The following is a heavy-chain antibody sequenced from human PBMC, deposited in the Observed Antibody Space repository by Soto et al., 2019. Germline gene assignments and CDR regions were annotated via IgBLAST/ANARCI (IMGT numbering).Heavy chain of an antibody. Sequence: QVQLQQWGAGLLKPSETLSLTCAVYGGSFSGHYWSWIRQPPGKGLEWIGEINHSGTTNYNPSLKSRVTISVDTSKNQLSLKLTSVTAADTAVYYCARDRITVFGSYYYYMDVWGKGTMVTVSS. CDR2: INHSGTT. D-gene: IGHD3-3*01. CDR3: ARDRITVFGSYYYYMDV. J-gene: IGHJ6*03. CDR1: GGSFSGHY. V-gene: IGHV4-34*01.